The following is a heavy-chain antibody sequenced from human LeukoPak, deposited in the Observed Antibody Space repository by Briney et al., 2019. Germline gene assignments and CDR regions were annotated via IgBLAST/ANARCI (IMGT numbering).Heavy chain of an antibody. CDR1: GFTFSNYA. CDR2: ISNSGTDT. D-gene: IGHD3-10*01. V-gene: IGHV3-23*01. J-gene: IGHJ6*02. CDR3: ARSPAFGFYYYGMDV. Sequence: GGSLRLSCAASGFTFSNYAMAWVRQAPGKGLEWVSAISNSGTDTYYAGSVKGRFTISRDNSKNTLYPQMNSLRVDDTAVYYCARSPAFGFYYYGMDVWGQGTTVTVSS.